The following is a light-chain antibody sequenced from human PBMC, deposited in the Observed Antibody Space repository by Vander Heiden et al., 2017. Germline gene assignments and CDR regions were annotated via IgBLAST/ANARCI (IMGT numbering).Light chain of an antibody. V-gene: IGKV4-1*01. CDR2: WAS. J-gene: IGKJ1*01. CDR3: HQYYTTPRT. Sequence: IVITQSPYSLPVSLGERATINCKSSQSVLKNSNNKNYLSWYQVKPGQPPKLLICWASTRESGVPGRFSGSESGTDFSLTISSLQAEDVAVYYCHQYYTTPRTFGQGTKLEI. CDR1: QSVLKNSNNKNY.